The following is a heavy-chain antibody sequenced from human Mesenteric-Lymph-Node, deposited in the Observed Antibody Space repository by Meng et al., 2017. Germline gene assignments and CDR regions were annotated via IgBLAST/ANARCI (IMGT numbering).Heavy chain of an antibody. CDR2: IYTSGST. Sequence: SETLSLTCTVSGGSISSYYWSWIRQPAGKGLEWIGRIYTSGSTNNNPSLKSRVTMSVDTSKNQFSLKLSSVTAADTAVYYCARRGTACSGGSCYTGLFDYWGQGTLVTVSS. D-gene: IGHD2-15*01. V-gene: IGHV4-4*07. J-gene: IGHJ4*02. CDR3: ARRGTACSGGSCYTGLFDY. CDR1: GGSISSYY.